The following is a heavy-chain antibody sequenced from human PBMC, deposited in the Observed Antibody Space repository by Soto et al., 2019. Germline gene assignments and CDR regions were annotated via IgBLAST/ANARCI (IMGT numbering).Heavy chain of an antibody. J-gene: IGHJ5*02. CDR2: VYTTGST. Sequence: SETLSLTCTVTGGSINTYYWSWIRQSAGKGLEWIGRVYTTGSTNYNPSLKSRVTISVDTSRNQFSLSLRSVTAADTAVYYCARDFSFIFDDFADMRWNFDPWGQGTLVTVSS. V-gene: IGHV4-4*07. CDR1: GGSINTYY. D-gene: IGHD3-3*02. CDR3: ARDFSFIFDDFADMRWNFDP.